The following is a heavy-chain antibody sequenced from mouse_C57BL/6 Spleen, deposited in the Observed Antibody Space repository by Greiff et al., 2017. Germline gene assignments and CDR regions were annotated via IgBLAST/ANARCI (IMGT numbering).Heavy chain of an antibody. J-gene: IGHJ4*01. D-gene: IGHD1-1*01. CDR1: GYSFTGYY. V-gene: IGHV1-42*01. CDR2: INPSTGGT. Sequence: VQLQQSGPELVKPGASVKISCKASGYSFTGYYMNWVKQSPEKSLEWIGEINPSTGGTTYNQKFKAKATLTVDKSSSTAYMQLKSLTSEDSAVYYCARSGYYGSGYAMDYWGQGTSVTVS. CDR3: ARSGYYGSGYAMDY.